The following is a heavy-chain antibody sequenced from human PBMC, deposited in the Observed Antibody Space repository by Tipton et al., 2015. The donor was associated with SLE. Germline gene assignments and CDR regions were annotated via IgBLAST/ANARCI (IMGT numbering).Heavy chain of an antibody. CDR2: IYYSGST. CDR1: GGSISSYY. D-gene: IGHD2/OR15-2a*01. V-gene: IGHV4-59*01. Sequence: GLVKPSETLSLTCTVSGGSISSYYWSWIRQPPGKGLEWIGYIYYSGSTNYNPSLKSRVTMSVDTSKSQFSLKLRSVTAADTAVYYCARSFGQFDPWGQGTLVTVSS. J-gene: IGHJ5*02. CDR3: ARSFGQFDP.